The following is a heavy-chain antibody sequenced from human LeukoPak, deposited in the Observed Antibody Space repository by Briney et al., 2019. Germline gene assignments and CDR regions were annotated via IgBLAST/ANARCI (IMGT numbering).Heavy chain of an antibody. D-gene: IGHD3-10*01. CDR1: GFTFDDYG. Sequence: PGGSLRLSCAASGFTFDDYGMSWVRQAPGKGLEWVSSINWNGGSTGYADSVKGRFTISRDNAKNSLYLQMNSLRAEDTALYYCARRSTGRAGYYFDYWGQGTLVTVSS. CDR2: INWNGGST. J-gene: IGHJ4*02. V-gene: IGHV3-20*04. CDR3: ARRSTGRAGYYFDY.